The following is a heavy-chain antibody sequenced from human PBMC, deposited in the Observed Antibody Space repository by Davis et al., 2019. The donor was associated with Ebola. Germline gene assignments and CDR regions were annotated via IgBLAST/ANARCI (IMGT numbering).Heavy chain of an antibody. J-gene: IGHJ4*02. CDR1: GFTFSSYS. D-gene: IGHD3-16*02. CDR3: ARESYDYIWGSYRYYFDY. V-gene: IGHV3-48*02. Sequence: GESLKISCAASGFTFSSYSMNWVRQAPGKGLEWVSYISSSSSTIYYADSVKGRFTISRDNAKNSLYLQMNSLRDEDTAVYYCARESYDYIWGSYRYYFDYWGQGTLVIVSS. CDR2: ISSSSSTI.